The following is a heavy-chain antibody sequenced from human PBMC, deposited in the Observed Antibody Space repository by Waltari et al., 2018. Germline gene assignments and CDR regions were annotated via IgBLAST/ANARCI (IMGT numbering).Heavy chain of an antibody. Sequence: EVQLVESGGGLVQPGGSLRLSCAASGFTFKNFAMSWVRPAPGKGLEWVSTITERGDTFYADSVKGRFATSRDNYKNTLSLQMNSLRAEDTAVYYCAKRWAIYYFEYWGQGNLVTVSS. V-gene: IGHV3-23*04. CDR3: AKRWAIYYFEY. CDR1: GFTFKNFA. D-gene: IGHD3-9*01. CDR2: ITERGDT. J-gene: IGHJ4*02.